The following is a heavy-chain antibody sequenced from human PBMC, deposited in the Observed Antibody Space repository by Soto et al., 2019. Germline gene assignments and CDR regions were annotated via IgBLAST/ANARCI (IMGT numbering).Heavy chain of an antibody. CDR1: GYTFTGYY. J-gene: IGHJ5*02. V-gene: IGHV1-2*02. Sequence: GPSVKVSCKASGYTFTGYYMHWVRQAPGQGLEWMGWINPNSGGTNYAQKFQGRVTMTRDTSISTAYMELSRLRSDDTAVYYCARDGRYCSGGSCYPNWFDPWGQGTLVTVSS. CDR2: INPNSGGT. CDR3: ARDGRYCSGGSCYPNWFDP. D-gene: IGHD2-15*01.